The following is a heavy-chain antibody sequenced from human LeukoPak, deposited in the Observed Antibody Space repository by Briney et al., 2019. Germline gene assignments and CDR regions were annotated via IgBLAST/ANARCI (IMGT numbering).Heavy chain of an antibody. CDR1: VYTFTDYY. D-gene: IGHD3-22*01. J-gene: IGHJ4*02. CDR2: INPNSGGT. V-gene: IGHV1-2*02. CDR3: ACAYYYGSSGYGY. Sequence: GASVKVSCKASVYTFTDYYMHWVRQAPGQGLEWMGWINPNSGGTNYAQKFQGRVTMTRDTSISTAYMELSRLRSDDTAVYYCACAYYYGSSGYGYWGQGTLVTVSS.